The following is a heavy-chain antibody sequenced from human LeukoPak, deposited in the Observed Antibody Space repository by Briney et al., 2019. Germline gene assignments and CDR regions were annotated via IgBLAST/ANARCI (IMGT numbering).Heavy chain of an antibody. V-gene: IGHV3-30*18. CDR3: AKESPIAVAAH. Sequence: GRSLRLSCAASGFTFSSYGMHWVRQAPGKGLEWVAVISYDGSNKYYADSVKGRFTISRDNSKNTLYLQMNSLRAEDTAVYYRAKESPIAVAAHWGQGTLVTVSS. CDR1: GFTFSSYG. J-gene: IGHJ4*02. CDR2: ISYDGSNK. D-gene: IGHD6-19*01.